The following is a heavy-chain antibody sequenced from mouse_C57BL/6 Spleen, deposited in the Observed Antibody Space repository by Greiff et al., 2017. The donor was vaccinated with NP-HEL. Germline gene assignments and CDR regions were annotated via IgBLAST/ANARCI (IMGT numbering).Heavy chain of an antibody. D-gene: IGHD1-1*01. V-gene: IGHV6-6*01. CDR1: GFTFSDAW. J-gene: IGHJ3*01. Sequence: EVMLVESGGGLVQPGGSMKLSCAASGFTFSDAWMDWVRQSPEKGLEWVAEIRNKANNHATYYAESVKGRFTISRDDSKSSVYLQMNSLRAEDTGIYYCTRGPSDYGSSYPAWFAYWGQGTLVTVSA. CDR3: TRGPSDYGSSYPAWFAY. CDR2: IRNKANNHAT.